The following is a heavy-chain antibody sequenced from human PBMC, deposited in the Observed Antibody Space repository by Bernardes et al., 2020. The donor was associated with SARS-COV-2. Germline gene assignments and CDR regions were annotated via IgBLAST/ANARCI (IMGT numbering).Heavy chain of an antibody. CDR3: AIGYCSSTSCHRDVYYYGMDV. CDR2: IIPILGIA. J-gene: IGHJ6*02. D-gene: IGHD2-2*01. Sequence: KHCCKASGGTFSSYTISWVRQAPGQGLEWMGRIIPILGIATYAQKFQGRVTITADKSTSTAYMELSSLRSEDTAVYYCAIGYCSSTSCHRDVYYYGMDVWGQGTTVTVSS. CDR1: GGTFSSYT. V-gene: IGHV1-69*02.